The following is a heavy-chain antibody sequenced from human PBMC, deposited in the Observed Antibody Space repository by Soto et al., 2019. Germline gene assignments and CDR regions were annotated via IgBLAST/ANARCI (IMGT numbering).Heavy chain of an antibody. D-gene: IGHD1-26*01. CDR2: IYYSGST. Sequence: SETLSLTCTVSGGSISSYYWSWIRQPPGKGLEWIGYIYYSGSTNYNPSLKSRVTISVDTSKNQFSLKLSSVTAADTAVYYCARSEYSGSYLDWFDPWGQGTLVTVSS. CDR3: ARSEYSGSYLDWFDP. V-gene: IGHV4-59*01. CDR1: GGSISSYY. J-gene: IGHJ5*02.